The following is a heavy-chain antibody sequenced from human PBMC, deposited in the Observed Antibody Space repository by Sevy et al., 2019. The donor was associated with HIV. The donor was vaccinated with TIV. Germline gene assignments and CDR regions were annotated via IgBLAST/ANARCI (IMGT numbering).Heavy chain of an antibody. V-gene: IGHV3-48*01. CDR3: ARDRVMEYCSSSGLGHWFDP. D-gene: IGHD6-6*01. CDR1: GFTFSSYS. J-gene: IGHJ5*02. Sequence: GGSLRLSCAASGFTFSSYSMNWVRQAPGKGLEWVSYISSRSTIWYADSVKGRFTISRDNAKNSLYLQMNSLRAEDTAAYYCARDRVMEYCSSSGLGHWFDPWGQGTLVTVSS. CDR2: ISSRSTI.